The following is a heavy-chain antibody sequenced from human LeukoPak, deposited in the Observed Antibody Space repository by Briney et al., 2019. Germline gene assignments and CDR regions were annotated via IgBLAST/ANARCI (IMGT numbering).Heavy chain of an antibody. CDR3: ARGGSGWTFNH. CDR2: INSGGGTI. V-gene: IGHV3-11*01. D-gene: IGHD2/OR15-2a*01. J-gene: IGHJ4*02. Sequence: GGSLRLSCTASGFSFSDNFMGWLRQAPGKGLEWVSYINSGGGTIHYSGAVKGRFSISRDNSKRLLYLQMSRLRIDDTALYYCARGGSGWTFNHWGQGTLVSVSS. CDR1: GFSFSDNF.